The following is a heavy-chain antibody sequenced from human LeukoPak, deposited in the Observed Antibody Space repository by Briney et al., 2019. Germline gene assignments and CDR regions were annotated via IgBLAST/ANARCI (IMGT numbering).Heavy chain of an antibody. CDR3: ARASLDIVVVVAATYGMDV. V-gene: IGHV3-21*01. CDR1: GFTFSSYS. CDR2: ISSSSSYI. Sequence: GGSLRLSCAASGFTFSSYSMNWVRQAPGKGLEWVSSISSSSSYIYYADSVKGRFTISRDNAKNSLYLQMNSLRAEDTAVYYCARASLDIVVVVAATYGMDVWGRGTTVTVSS. J-gene: IGHJ6*04. D-gene: IGHD2-15*01.